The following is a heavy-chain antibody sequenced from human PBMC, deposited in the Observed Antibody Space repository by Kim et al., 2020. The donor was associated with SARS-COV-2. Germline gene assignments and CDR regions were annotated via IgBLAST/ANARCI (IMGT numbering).Heavy chain of an antibody. Sequence: ASVKVSCKTSGYTFTGYYLHWVRQAPGQGPEWMGWINPKSGDTNLAQKFQGWVAMTRDTSMSTAYMELTRLRSDDTAVYYCGRDRIGCQYYNYYYGLDVWGQGTTVTVSS. J-gene: IGHJ6*02. V-gene: IGHV1-2*04. D-gene: IGHD3-10*01. CDR3: GRDRIGCQYYNYYYGLDV. CDR1: GYTFTGYY. CDR2: INPKSGDT.